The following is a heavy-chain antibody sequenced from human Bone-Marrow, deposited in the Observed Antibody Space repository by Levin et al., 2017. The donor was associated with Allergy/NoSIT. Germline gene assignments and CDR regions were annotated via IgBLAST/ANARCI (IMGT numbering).Heavy chain of an antibody. D-gene: IGHD2-15*01. CDR3: ARNRHCIGGRCYSV. CDR2: IFSGGTT. Sequence: GGSLRLSCAASGFTVSNNYMRWVRQAPGKGLEWVSLIFSGGTTYYADSVKGRFTISRDNSKNTVYLQMNSLRAEDTAVYYCARNRHCIGGRCYSVWGQGTLVTVSS. CDR1: GFTVSNNY. V-gene: IGHV3-53*01. J-gene: IGHJ4*02.